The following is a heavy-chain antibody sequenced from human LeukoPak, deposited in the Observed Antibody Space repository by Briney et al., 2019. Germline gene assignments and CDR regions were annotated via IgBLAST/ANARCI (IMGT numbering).Heavy chain of an antibody. CDR2: TYYRSRWYK. V-gene: IGHV6-1*01. D-gene: IGHD3-10*01. CDR1: GNSVSSNTAA. J-gene: IGHJ4*02. Sequence: SQTLSLTCAISGNSVSSNTAAWNWIRQSPSRGLEWLGRTYYRSRWYKDYAVSVKSRITINPDTSKNQFSLQLNSVTPEDTAVYYCARDPGRYGSGAFDYWGQGILVTVSS. CDR3: ARDPGRYGSGAFDY.